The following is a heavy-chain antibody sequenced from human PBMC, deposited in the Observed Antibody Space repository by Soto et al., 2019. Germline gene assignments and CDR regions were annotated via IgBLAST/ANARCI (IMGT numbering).Heavy chain of an antibody. CDR2: ISAYTGNT. Sequence: QVQLVQSGGEVKKPGASVKVSCRASGYTFSSYGITWVRQVPGQGLEWMGWISAYTGNTNYAQKLQGRVTMTTDPSTRTAYMELRSLRSDDTAVYYCARCISGSTYYFDYWGQGTLVTVSS. V-gene: IGHV1-18*01. CDR3: ARCISGSTYYFDY. J-gene: IGHJ4*02. D-gene: IGHD6-25*01. CDR1: GYTFSSYG.